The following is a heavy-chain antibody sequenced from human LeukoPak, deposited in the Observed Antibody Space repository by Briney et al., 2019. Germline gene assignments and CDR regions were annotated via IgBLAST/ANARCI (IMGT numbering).Heavy chain of an antibody. Sequence: GASVKVSCKASGYTFTSYYMHWVRQAPGQGREWMGIINPSGGSTSYAQKFQGRVTMTRDMSTSTVYMELSSLRSEDTAVYYCARGAGSSWYDDVPGASDYWGQGTLVTVSS. J-gene: IGHJ4*02. D-gene: IGHD6-13*01. CDR1: GYTFTSYY. CDR2: INPSGGST. CDR3: ARGAGSSWYDDVPGASDY. V-gene: IGHV1-46*01.